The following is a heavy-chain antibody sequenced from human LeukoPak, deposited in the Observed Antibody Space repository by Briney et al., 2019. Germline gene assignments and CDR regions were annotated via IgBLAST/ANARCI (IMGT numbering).Heavy chain of an antibody. J-gene: IGHJ3*02. D-gene: IGHD3-10*01. V-gene: IGHV3-48*01. CDR1: GFTFSSYS. CDR2: ISSSSSTI. Sequence: GGSLRLSCAASGFTFSSYSMNWVRQAPGKGLEWVSYISSSSSTIYYADSVKGRFTISRDNAKNSLYLQMNSLRAEDTAVYYCARDLIPGRVICAFDTWGQGTMVTVSS. CDR3: ARDLIPGRVICAFDT.